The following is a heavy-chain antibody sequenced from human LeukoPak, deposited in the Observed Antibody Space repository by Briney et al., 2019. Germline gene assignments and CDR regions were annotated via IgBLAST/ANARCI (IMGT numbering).Heavy chain of an antibody. CDR2: IKQDGSEK. D-gene: IGHD5-18*01. Sequence: KPGGSLRLSCAASGFTFSSYWMSWVRQAPGKGLEWVANIKQDGSEKYYVDSVKGRFTISRDNAKNSLYLQMNSLRAEDTAVYYCARESRIQLWSTRGGYFDYWGQGTLVTVSS. CDR1: GFTFSSYW. J-gene: IGHJ4*02. V-gene: IGHV3-7*01. CDR3: ARESRIQLWSTRGGYFDY.